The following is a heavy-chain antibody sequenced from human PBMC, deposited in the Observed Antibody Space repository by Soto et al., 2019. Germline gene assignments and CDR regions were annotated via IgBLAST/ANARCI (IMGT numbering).Heavy chain of an antibody. J-gene: IGHJ4*02. CDR3: VKARRGGGNSVGFDY. Sequence: GGSLRLFCSASGFTFSSCAMHWVRQAPGKGLEYVSVISSNGGSTNYADSVKGRFTIYRDNSKNTLYLQMSSLRAEDTAVYYCVKARRGGGNSVGFDYWGQGTLVTVSS. CDR2: ISSNGGST. CDR1: GFTFSSCA. V-gene: IGHV3-64D*08. D-gene: IGHD2-21*02.